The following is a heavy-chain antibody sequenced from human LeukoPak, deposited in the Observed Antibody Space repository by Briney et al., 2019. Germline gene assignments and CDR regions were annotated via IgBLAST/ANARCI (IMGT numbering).Heavy chain of an antibody. Sequence: SETLSLTCTVSGGSISSSSYYWGWIRQPPGKGLEWIGYIYYGGSTNYNPSLKSRVTISVDTSKNQFSLKLSSVTAADTAVYYCARDGGYSGYDYPYNWFDPWGQGTLVTVSS. CDR1: GGSISSSSYY. D-gene: IGHD5-12*01. CDR3: ARDGGYSGYDYPYNWFDP. J-gene: IGHJ5*02. V-gene: IGHV4-61*01. CDR2: IYYGGST.